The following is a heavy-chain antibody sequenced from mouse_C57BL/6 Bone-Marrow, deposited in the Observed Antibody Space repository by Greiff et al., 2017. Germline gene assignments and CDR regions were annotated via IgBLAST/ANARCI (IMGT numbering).Heavy chain of an antibody. J-gene: IGHJ1*03. CDR3: ARRGASTVVATDWYCDV. Sequence: VQLQQSGASVKISCKASGYAFSSYWMNWVKQRPGKGLEWIGQIYPGDGDTNYNGKFKGKATLTADKSSSTASMQLSSLTSEDSAVYFCARRGASTVVATDWYCDVWGTGTTVTVSS. CDR1: GYAFSSYW. V-gene: IGHV1-80*01. CDR2: IYPGDGDT. D-gene: IGHD1-1*01.